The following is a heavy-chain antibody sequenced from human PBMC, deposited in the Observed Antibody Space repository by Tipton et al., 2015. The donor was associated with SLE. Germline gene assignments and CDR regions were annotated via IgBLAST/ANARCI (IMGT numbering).Heavy chain of an antibody. CDR2: IYYSGST. Sequence: TLSLTCTVSGGSISSHYWSWIRQPPGKGLEWIGYIYYSGSTNYNPSLKSRVTISVDTSKNQFSLKLSSVTAADTAVYYCAGAYGDHFWSGFDYWGQGTLVTVSS. D-gene: IGHD3-3*02. CDR1: GGSISSHY. V-gene: IGHV4-59*11. CDR3: AGAYGDHFWSGFDY. J-gene: IGHJ4*02.